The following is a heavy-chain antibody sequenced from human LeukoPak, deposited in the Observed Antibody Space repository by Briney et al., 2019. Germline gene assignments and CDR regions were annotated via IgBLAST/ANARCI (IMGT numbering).Heavy chain of an antibody. V-gene: IGHV1-3*01. D-gene: IGHD2-15*01. CDR3: ARASVVVAANWFDP. Sequence: GASVKVSCKSSGYTFTGYYMHWVRQAPGRRLEWMGWINAGTGNTKYSQKFQGRVTITRDTSASTAYMELSSLGSEDTAVYYCARASVVVAANWFDPWGQGTLVTVSS. CDR2: INAGTGNT. CDR1: GYTFTGYY. J-gene: IGHJ5*02.